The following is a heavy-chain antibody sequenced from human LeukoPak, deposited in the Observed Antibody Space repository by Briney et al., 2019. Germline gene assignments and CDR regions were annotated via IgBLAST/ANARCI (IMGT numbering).Heavy chain of an antibody. V-gene: IGHV1-2*02. D-gene: IGHD3-10*01. J-gene: IGHJ4*02. Sequence: ASVKVSCKASGYSFTAFYIHWVRQAPGRGLEWMGWIHPRSGETNYAYKFRGRVTMTRDTSISTAYMDLGSLGSDDTAVYYCARDGEYGTGSYYRGCFDYWGQGILVTVSS. CDR1: GYSFTAFY. CDR3: ARDGEYGTGSYYRGCFDY. CDR2: IHPRSGET.